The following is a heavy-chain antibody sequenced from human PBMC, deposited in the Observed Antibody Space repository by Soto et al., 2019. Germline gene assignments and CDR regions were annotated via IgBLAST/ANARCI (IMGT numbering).Heavy chain of an antibody. D-gene: IGHD5-18*01. V-gene: IGHV3-7*01. CDR1: GLTLSSW. CDR3: ASLDTAMIKTAGY. CDR2: TTQDGSGK. Sequence: GRSRRLSCVVSGLTLSSWMSSVSPTQGKELGWVAMTTQDGSGKHYVDSVKGRFTISRDSAKNSMYLQMNSLTVEDTAMYYCASLDTAMIKTAGYWGQGTQVTVSS. J-gene: IGHJ4*02.